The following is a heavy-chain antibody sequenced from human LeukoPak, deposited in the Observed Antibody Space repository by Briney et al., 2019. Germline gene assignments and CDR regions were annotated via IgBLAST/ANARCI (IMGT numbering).Heavy chain of an antibody. J-gene: IGHJ4*02. V-gene: IGHV3-30*02. CDR1: GFTFSHYG. CDR2: IRYDESDK. D-gene: IGHD2-8*02. Sequence: GGSLRLSCATSGFTFSHYGMHWVRQAPGRGLDWVAHIRYDESDKYYADSVKGRFTISRDISKNTVYLQMNSLRVEDTAVYYCAKDFYWAFDYWGQGALVTVSS. CDR3: AKDFYWAFDY.